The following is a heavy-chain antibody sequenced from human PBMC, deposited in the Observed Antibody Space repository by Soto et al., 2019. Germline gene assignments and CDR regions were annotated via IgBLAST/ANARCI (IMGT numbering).Heavy chain of an antibody. D-gene: IGHD3-9*01. J-gene: IGHJ4*02. V-gene: IGHV3-23*01. Sequence: GSLRLSCAASGFTFSSYAMSWVRQAPGKGLEWVSAISGSGGSTYYADSVKGRFTISRDNSKNTLYLQMNSLRAEDTAVYYCAKPVLRYFDWLLPFDYWGQGTLVTVSS. CDR1: GFTFSSYA. CDR3: AKPVLRYFDWLLPFDY. CDR2: ISGSGGST.